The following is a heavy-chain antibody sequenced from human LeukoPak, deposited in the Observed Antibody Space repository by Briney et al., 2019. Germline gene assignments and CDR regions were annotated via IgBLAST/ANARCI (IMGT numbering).Heavy chain of an antibody. CDR1: GYNFNNHG. J-gene: IGHJ4*02. Sequence: ASVKVSCKTSGYNFNNHGFIWVRQAPGQGLEWMGWISANNGNTNYAQKLQGRVTMTADASTYTAYMELRSLRPDDTAVYYCARVRLTWWDLPDYWGQGTLVTVSS. V-gene: IGHV1-18*01. D-gene: IGHD1-26*01. CDR3: ARVRLTWWDLPDY. CDR2: ISANNGNT.